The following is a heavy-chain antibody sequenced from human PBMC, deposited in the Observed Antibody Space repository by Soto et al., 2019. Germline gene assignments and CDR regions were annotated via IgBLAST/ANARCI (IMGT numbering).Heavy chain of an antibody. Sequence: VGSLRLSCAASGFTFSSYGMHWVRQAPGKGLEWVAVIWYDGSNKYYADSVKGRFTISRDNSKNTLYLQMNSLRAEDTAVYYCARSGVSGTLYYYYGMDVWGQGTTVTV. J-gene: IGHJ6*02. CDR2: IWYDGSNK. CDR1: GFTFSSYG. D-gene: IGHD1-26*01. V-gene: IGHV3-33*01. CDR3: ARSGVSGTLYYYYGMDV.